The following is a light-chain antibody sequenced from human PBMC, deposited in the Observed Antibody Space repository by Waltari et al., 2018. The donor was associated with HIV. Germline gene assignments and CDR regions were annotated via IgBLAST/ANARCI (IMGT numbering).Light chain of an antibody. J-gene: IGKJ1*01. V-gene: IGKV3-15*01. Sequence: EIVMTPSPGTLSVSPGQRATLSGRASQGVSGNIAWYQQKPGQATRLLIFAASTRATGVPAMFGGSGFGTEFTLSITVQQSEDFATYRCQQYIERPVTFGQGTKV. CDR2: AAS. CDR3: QQYIERPVT. CDR1: QGVSGN.